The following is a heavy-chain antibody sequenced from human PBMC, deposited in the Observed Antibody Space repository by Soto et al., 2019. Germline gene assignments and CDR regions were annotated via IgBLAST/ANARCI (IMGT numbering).Heavy chain of an antibody. V-gene: IGHV3-43*01. CDR1: GFTFDRYT. J-gene: IGHJ5*02. CDR3: IKERVGSQFGLGA. CDR2: INRDGRRT. D-gene: IGHD3-10*01. Sequence: EVQLVESGGVVVQPGGSLRLSCAASGFTFDRYTMHWVRQGPAKGLEWVSLINRDGRRTYYADSVKGRFSISRDNERDSLHLQMNSLITEDTAVYYCIKERVGSQFGLGAWGQGTLVTVSS.